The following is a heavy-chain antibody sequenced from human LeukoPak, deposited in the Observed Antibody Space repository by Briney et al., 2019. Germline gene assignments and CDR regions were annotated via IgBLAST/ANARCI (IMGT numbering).Heavy chain of an antibody. CDR3: AREIMVSREWYFDL. V-gene: IGHV3-74*01. CDR2: MNNDGSGT. CDR1: GLTLSNYW. D-gene: IGHD2-21*01. Sequence: GGSLRLSCASSGLTLSNYWMHWVRQAPGKGLVWVSRMNNDGSGTTYADSVRGRFTISRDNAKNTLYLQMNSLRVEDTAVYFCAREIMVSREWYFDLWGRGTLVTVAS. J-gene: IGHJ2*01.